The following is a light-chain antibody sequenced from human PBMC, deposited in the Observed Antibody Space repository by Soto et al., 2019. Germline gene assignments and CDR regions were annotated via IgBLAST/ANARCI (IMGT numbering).Light chain of an antibody. CDR1: QTVRNNY. J-gene: IGKJ1*01. CDR3: QQYGSSPRT. Sequence: EIVLTQSPGTLSLSPGERATLSCRASQTVRNNYLAWYQQKPGQAPRLLIYGASSRATGIPDRFSGSGSGTDFTLTISRLEPEDFAVYYCQQYGSSPRTFGQGTKVHIK. CDR2: GAS. V-gene: IGKV3-20*01.